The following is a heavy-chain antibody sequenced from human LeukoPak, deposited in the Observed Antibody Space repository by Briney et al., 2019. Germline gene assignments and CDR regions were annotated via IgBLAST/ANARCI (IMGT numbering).Heavy chain of an antibody. Sequence: ASVKVSCKASGYTFTSYCMHWVRQAPGQGLEWMGIINPSGGSTSYAQKFQGRVTMTRDISTSTVYMELSSLRSEDTAVYYCARDGALGYYATPSFDYWGQGTLVTVSS. D-gene: IGHD3-22*01. CDR1: GYTFTSYC. J-gene: IGHJ4*02. V-gene: IGHV1-46*01. CDR3: ARDGALGYYATPSFDY. CDR2: INPSGGST.